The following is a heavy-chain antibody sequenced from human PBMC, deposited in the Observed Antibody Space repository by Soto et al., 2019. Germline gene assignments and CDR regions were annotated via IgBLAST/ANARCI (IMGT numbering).Heavy chain of an antibody. CDR3: ARGVPATPYYFDY. J-gene: IGHJ4*02. Sequence: SVKVSCKASGGTFSSYAISWVRQAPGQGPEWMGGIIPIFGTANYAQKFQGRVTITADESTSTAYMELSSLRSEDTAVYYCARGVPATPYYFDYWGQGTLVTVSS. CDR2: IIPIFGTA. D-gene: IGHD2-2*01. V-gene: IGHV1-69*13. CDR1: GGTFSSYA.